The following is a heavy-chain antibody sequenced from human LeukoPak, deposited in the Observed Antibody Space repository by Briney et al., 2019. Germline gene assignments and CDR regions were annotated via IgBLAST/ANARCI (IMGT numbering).Heavy chain of an antibody. CDR2: IRYDGSNK. D-gene: IGHD2-2*01. CDR1: GFTFSSYG. CDR3: AKFSRSYCSSTRCSKYFDY. V-gene: IGHV3-30*02. J-gene: IGHJ4*02. Sequence: GGSLRLSCAASGFTFSSYGMHWVRQAPGKGLEWVAFIRYDGSNKYYADSVKGRVTISRDNSKTTLYLQMNSLRAEDTAVYYCAKFSRSYCSSTRCSKYFDYWGQGTLVTVSS.